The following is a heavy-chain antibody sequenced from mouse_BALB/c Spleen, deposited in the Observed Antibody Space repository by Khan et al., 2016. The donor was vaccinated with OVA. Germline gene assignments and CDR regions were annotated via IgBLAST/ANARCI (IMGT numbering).Heavy chain of an antibody. CDR1: GFSLSRYN. J-gene: IGHJ4*01. Sequence: VQLQESGPGLVAPSQSLSITCTVSGFSLSRYNIHWVRQPPGKGLEWLGMIWGGGGTDYNSTLKSRLSIRKDNSNSQVLLKMNSLQTDDTAMYYCARAYYRYDGYYAMDYWGQGTSVTVSS. CDR3: ARAYYRYDGYYAMDY. D-gene: IGHD2-14*01. CDR2: IWGGGGT. V-gene: IGHV2-6-4*01.